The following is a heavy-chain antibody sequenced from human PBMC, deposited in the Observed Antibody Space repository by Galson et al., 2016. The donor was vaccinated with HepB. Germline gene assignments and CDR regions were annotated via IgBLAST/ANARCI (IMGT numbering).Heavy chain of an antibody. Sequence: GAEVKKPGESLRISCKSSAYSFTNYWITWVRQLPGKGLEWMGRIDPSDGYTYYSPSFQGRVTFSTDNSISTASLRWSSLKASDTGIYYCARHGGLDSESIWGGFRPLDYWGQGTPVIVS. J-gene: IGHJ4*02. V-gene: IGHV5-10-1*03. CDR3: ARHGGLDSESIWGGFRPLDY. CDR1: AYSFTNYW. CDR2: IDPSDGYT. D-gene: IGHD3-16*02.